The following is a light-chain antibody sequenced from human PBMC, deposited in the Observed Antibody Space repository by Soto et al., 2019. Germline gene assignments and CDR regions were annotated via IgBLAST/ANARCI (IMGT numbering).Light chain of an antibody. CDR1: SSNIGAGYD. CDR3: QSYDSSLSGWV. J-gene: IGLJ3*02. CDR2: GNS. Sequence: QSVLTQPPSVSGAPGQRVTISCTESSSNIGAGYDVHWYQQLPGTAPKLLIYGNSNRPSGVPDRFSGSKSGTSASLAITGLQAEDEADYYCQSYDSSLSGWVFGGGTKFTVL. V-gene: IGLV1-40*01.